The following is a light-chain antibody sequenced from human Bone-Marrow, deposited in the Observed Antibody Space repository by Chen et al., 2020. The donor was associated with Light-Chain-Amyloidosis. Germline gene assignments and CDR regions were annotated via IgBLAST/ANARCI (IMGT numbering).Light chain of an antibody. J-gene: IGLJ2*01. CDR3: QSADSSGTYEVI. Sequence: SFELTQPPSVSVSPGQTARITCSGDALAKQYAYWFQQRPGQAPILLIYQDSERPSGIPERFSGSSSGTTVTLTITGVQAEDEADYHCQSADSSGTYEVIFGGGTKLTVL. CDR2: QDS. V-gene: IGLV3-25*03. CDR1: ALAKQY.